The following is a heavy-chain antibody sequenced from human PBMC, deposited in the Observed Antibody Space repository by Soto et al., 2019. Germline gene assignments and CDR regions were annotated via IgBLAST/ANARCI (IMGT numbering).Heavy chain of an antibody. CDR3: AKDHLYCSGSNCRGYSYYYGMDV. CDR1: GFTFSNYA. D-gene: IGHD2-2*01. V-gene: IGHV3-30*18. Sequence: GESLKISCAASGFTFSNYAMHWVRQAPGKGLEWVALISYDETNKYYADSVNGRFTISRDKSNNTLHLQMNSLRAEDTAVYYCAKDHLYCSGSNCRGYSYYYGMDVWGQGTTVTVSS. CDR2: ISYDETNK. J-gene: IGHJ6*02.